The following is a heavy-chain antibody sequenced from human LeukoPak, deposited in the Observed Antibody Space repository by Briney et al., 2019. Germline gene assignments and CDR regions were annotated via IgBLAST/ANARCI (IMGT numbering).Heavy chain of an antibody. CDR3: ARHRSSGDDY. CDR2: IYYSGST. V-gene: IGHV4-59*08. Sequence: PSETLSLTCTVSGGSISGYYWSWIRQPPGKGLEWIGYIYYSGSTTYNPSLKSRVTMSVDTSKNQLSLRVSPVTAADTAVYYCARHRSSGDDYWGQGTLVTVSS. D-gene: IGHD6-25*01. J-gene: IGHJ4*02. CDR1: GGSISGYY.